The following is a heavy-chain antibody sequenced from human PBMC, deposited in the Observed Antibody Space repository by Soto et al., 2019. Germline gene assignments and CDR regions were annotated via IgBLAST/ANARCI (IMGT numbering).Heavy chain of an antibody. CDR1: GYNFTSYW. CDR2: IDPSDSYT. D-gene: IGHD6-6*01. J-gene: IGHJ4*02. CDR3: ARYSGPYRSSSPVHY. V-gene: IGHV5-10-1*01. Sequence: GESLKISCKGSGYNFTSYWITWVRQMPGKGLEWMGWIDPSDSYTSYSPSFQGHVTISADKSISTAYLQWSSLKASDTAMYYCARYSGPYRSSSPVHYWGQGTLVTVSS.